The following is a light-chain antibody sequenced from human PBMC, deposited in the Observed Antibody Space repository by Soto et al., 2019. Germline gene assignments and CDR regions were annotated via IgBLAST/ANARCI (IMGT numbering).Light chain of an antibody. V-gene: IGLV2-23*02. CDR1: SSDVGSYRL. CDR3: CSLAGSRAV. Sequence: QSALTQPASVSGSPGQSITISCTGTSSDVGSYRLVSWYQQHPGKAPTLVIYEISQRPSGVSDRFSGSKSGNTASLTISGLKAGAEADYSCCSLAGSRAVFGLGPRSPS. CDR2: EIS. J-gene: IGLJ1*01.